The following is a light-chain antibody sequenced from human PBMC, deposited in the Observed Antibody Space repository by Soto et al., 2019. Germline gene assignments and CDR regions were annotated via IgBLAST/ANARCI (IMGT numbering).Light chain of an antibody. CDR2: DAS. CDR1: QSVSSY. J-gene: IGKJ1*01. Sequence: EIVLTQSPATLSLSPGERATLSCRASQSVSSYLAWYQQKPGQAPRLLIYDASNRATGIPARFSGSGSGTVFSRAISSLEPEGFAVYYCQPRSTTWTFGQGTKVEIK. CDR3: QPRSTTWT. V-gene: IGKV3-11*01.